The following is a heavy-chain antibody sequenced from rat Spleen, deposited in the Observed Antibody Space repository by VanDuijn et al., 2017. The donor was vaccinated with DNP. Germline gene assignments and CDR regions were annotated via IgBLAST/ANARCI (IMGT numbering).Heavy chain of an antibody. Sequence: EVRLQESGPGLVKPSQSLSLTCSVTGSSITSNYWGWIRQFPGNKMEYIGHISFSGSPNYNPSLKSRISITRDTSKNLFFLHLDSVTTEDTATYYCARWVWYFDYWGPGAMVTVSS. CDR1: GSSITSNY. V-gene: IGHV3-1*01. CDR2: ISFSGSP. J-gene: IGHJ1*01. CDR3: ARWVWYFDY.